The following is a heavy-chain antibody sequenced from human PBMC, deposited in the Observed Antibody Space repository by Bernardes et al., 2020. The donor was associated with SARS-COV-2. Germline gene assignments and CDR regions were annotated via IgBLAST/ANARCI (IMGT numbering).Heavy chain of an antibody. CDR1: GYTFTSYD. CDR3: ARTLGPPKRITIFGVVTAAYYYYGMDV. Sequence: ASVKVSCKASGYTFTSYDINWVRQATGQGLEWMGWMNPNSVNTGYAQKFQGRVTMTRNTSISTAYMELSSLRSEDTAVYYCARTLGPPKRITIFGVVTAAYYYYGMDVWGQGTTVTVSS. CDR2: MNPNSVNT. V-gene: IGHV1-8*01. J-gene: IGHJ6*02. D-gene: IGHD3-3*01.